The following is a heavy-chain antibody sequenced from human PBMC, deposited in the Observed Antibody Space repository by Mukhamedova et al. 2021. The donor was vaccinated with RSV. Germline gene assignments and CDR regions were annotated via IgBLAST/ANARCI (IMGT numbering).Heavy chain of an antibody. CDR3: ARDRCESSSWY. J-gene: IGHJ2*01. D-gene: IGHD3-22*01. Sequence: TFSDYGMHWVRQAPGRGLEWVAVIWYDATNKYYADSVKGRFTISRDSSKNTLSLLMNILRAEDTAVYYCARDRCESSSWY. CDR1: TFSDYG. V-gene: IGHV3-33*01. CDR2: IWYDATNK.